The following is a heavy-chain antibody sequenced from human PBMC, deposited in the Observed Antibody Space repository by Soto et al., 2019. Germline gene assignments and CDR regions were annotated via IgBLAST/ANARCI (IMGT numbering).Heavy chain of an antibody. V-gene: IGHV1-46*01. J-gene: IGHJ6*02. CDR2: INPSGGST. D-gene: IGHD6-19*01. CDR3: ARVRGIAVAGYYYYYGMDV. Sequence: ASVKVSCKASGYTFTSYYMHWVRQAPGQGLEWMGIINPSGGSTSYAQKFQGRVTMTRDTSTSTVYMELSSLRSEDTAVYYCARVRGIAVAGYYYYYGMDVWRQGTTVTVSS. CDR1: GYTFTSYY.